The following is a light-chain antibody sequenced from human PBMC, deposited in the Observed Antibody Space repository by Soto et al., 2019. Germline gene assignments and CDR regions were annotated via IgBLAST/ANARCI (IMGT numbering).Light chain of an antibody. V-gene: IGKV3-15*01. CDR3: QQYKNWPPLT. CDR1: QSVGSA. J-gene: IGKJ4*02. Sequence: EIVMTQSPATLSVSPGETATLSCRASQSVGSAVAWYQHKPGQAPRLLIVAASIRATGVPGRFSGGGSGTEFTLSISGLQSEDLAVYCCQQYKNWPPLTFGGGTTVEIK. CDR2: AAS.